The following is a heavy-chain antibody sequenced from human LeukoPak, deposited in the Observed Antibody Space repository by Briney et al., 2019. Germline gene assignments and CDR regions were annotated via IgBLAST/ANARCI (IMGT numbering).Heavy chain of an antibody. J-gene: IGHJ5*02. D-gene: IGHD2-2*02. CDR1: GGTFSSYA. Sequence: SVKVSCKASGGTFSSYAISWMRQAPGQGLEWMGGIIPIFGTANYAQKFQGRVTITADESTSTAYMELSSLRSEDTAVYYCARARYCSSTSCYTNWFDPWGRGTLVTVSS. CDR3: ARARYCSSTSCYTNWFDP. V-gene: IGHV1-69*01. CDR2: IIPIFGTA.